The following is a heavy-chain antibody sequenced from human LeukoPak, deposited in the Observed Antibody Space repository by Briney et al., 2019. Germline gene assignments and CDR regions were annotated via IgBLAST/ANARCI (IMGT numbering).Heavy chain of an antibody. D-gene: IGHD3-22*01. J-gene: IGHJ4*02. Sequence: GGSLRLSCAASGFTFDDYGMSWVRQAPGKGLEWVSGINWNGGSTGYADSVKGRFTISRDNAKNSLYLQMSSLRAEDTALYHCARVDYYDSSGYYYAPLDYWGQGTLVTVSS. CDR2: INWNGGST. CDR1: GFTFDDYG. V-gene: IGHV3-20*01. CDR3: ARVDYYDSSGYYYAPLDY.